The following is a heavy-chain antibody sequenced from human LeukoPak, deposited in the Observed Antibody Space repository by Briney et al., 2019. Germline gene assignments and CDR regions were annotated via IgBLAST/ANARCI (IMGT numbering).Heavy chain of an antibody. CDR1: GFTVSSSC. CDR3: ARHKPKYLYYFDY. D-gene: IGHD2-2*02. J-gene: IGHJ4*02. CDR2: IYGGGST. Sequence: PGGSLRVSCAASGFTVSSSCMSWVRQAPGKGLEWVSLIYGGGSTSYADSVKGRFTIFRDNSKSTLYLQMNSLRAEDTAVYYCARHKPKYLYYFDYWGQGTLVTVSS. V-gene: IGHV3-66*04.